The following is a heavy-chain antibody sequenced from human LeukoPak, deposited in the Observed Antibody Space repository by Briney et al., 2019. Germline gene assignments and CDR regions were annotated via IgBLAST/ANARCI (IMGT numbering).Heavy chain of an antibody. Sequence: QPGGSLRLSCAASGFTFSSYAMSWVRQAPGKGLEWVSAISGSGGSTYYADSVKGRFTISRDNSKNTLYLQMNSLRAEDTAVYYCRRLAAAGTLFDYWGQGTLVTVSS. CDR1: GFTFSSYA. CDR2: ISGSGGST. CDR3: RRLAAAGTLFDY. V-gene: IGHV3-23*01. J-gene: IGHJ4*02. D-gene: IGHD6-13*01.